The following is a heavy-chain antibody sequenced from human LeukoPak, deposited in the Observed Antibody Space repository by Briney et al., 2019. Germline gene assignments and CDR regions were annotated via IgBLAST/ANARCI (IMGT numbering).Heavy chain of an antibody. CDR2: INSSSSYT. CDR1: GFTFSDYY. Sequence: GGSLRLSCAASGFTFSDYYMSWIRQAPGKGLEWVSYINSSSSYTNYADSVKGRFTISRDNAKNSLYLQMNSLRAEDTAVYYCARGVDGSGSYYNYYYYGMDVWGQGTTVTVSS. V-gene: IGHV3-11*06. CDR3: ARGVDGSGSYYNYYYYGMDV. D-gene: IGHD3-10*01. J-gene: IGHJ6*02.